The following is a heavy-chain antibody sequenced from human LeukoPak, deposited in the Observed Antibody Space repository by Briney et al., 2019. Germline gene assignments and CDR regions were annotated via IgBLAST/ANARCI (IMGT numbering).Heavy chain of an antibody. V-gene: IGHV3-30*03. Sequence: GGSLRLSCAASGFTFSSYGMHWVRQAPGKGLEWVAVISYDGSNNYYADSVKGRFTISRDNSKNTLFLQMNSLRAEDTAVYYCALSYSSSWYGGFDYWGQGTLVTVSS. D-gene: IGHD6-13*01. J-gene: IGHJ4*02. CDR3: ALSYSSSWYGGFDY. CDR1: GFTFSSYG. CDR2: ISYDGSNN.